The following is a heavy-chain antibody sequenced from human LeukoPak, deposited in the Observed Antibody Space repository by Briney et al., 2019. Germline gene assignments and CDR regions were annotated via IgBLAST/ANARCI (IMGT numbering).Heavy chain of an antibody. CDR3: VRDADCYDTGCHYHGVY. CDR2: ISHDSNHI. Sequence: PGGSLRLSCAASGFSFSSYSMNWVRQAPGKGLEWVSLISHDSNHIYYTDSVKGRFVISRDNAKNSLHLQMDSLRAEDTAVYYCVRDADCYDTGCHYHGVYWGQGALVSVSS. V-gene: IGHV3-21*01. CDR1: GFSFSSYS. D-gene: IGHD3-3*01. J-gene: IGHJ4*02.